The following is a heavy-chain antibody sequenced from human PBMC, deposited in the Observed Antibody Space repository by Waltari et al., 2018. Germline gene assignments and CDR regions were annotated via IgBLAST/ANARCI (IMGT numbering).Heavy chain of an antibody. CDR1: GGSISSGSYY. CDR3: ARGYGDYDCFDY. CDR2: IYTSGST. J-gene: IGHJ4*02. V-gene: IGHV4-61*09. Sequence: QVQLQESGPGLVKPSQTLSLTCTVSGGSISSGSYYWSWIRQPAGKGLEWIGYIYTSGSTNYNPSLKSRVTISVDTSKNQFSLKLSSVTAADTAVYYCARGYGDYDCFDYWGQGTLVTVSS. D-gene: IGHD4-17*01.